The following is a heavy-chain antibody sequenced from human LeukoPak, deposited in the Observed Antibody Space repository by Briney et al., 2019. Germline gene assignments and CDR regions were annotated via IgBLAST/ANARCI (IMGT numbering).Heavy chain of an antibody. CDR1: GFTVSSNY. J-gene: IGHJ4*02. Sequence: SGGSLRLSCAASGFTVSSNYMSWVRQAPGKRLEWVSVIYSGGSTYYADSVKGRFTISRDNSKNTLYLQMNSLRAEDTAVYYCAREGCSSTSCYTRYFDYWGQGTLVTVSS. V-gene: IGHV3-66*02. CDR2: IYSGGST. CDR3: AREGCSSTSCYTRYFDY. D-gene: IGHD2-2*02.